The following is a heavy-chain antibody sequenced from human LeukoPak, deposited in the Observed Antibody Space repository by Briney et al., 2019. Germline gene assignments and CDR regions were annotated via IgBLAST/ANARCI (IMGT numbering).Heavy chain of an antibody. CDR3: ARDLDSSGYTYWGAPGDPYY. V-gene: IGHV1-46*01. CDR1: GYTFTSYY. Sequence: ASVKVSCKASGYTFTSYYMHWVRQAPGQGLEWMGIINPSGGSTSYAQKFQGRVTMTRDTSTSTVYMELSSLRSEDTAVYYCARDLDSSGYTYWGAPGDPYYWGQGTLVTVSS. D-gene: IGHD3-22*01. CDR2: INPSGGST. J-gene: IGHJ4*02.